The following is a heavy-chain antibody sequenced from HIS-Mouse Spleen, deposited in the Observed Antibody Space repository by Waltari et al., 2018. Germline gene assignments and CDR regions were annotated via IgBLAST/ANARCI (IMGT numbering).Heavy chain of an antibody. CDR3: ARDLRVGPSDAFDI. CDR2: INPNSGGT. J-gene: IGHJ3*02. D-gene: IGHD1-26*01. Sequence: QVQLVQSGAEVKKPGASVKVPCKASGDTFPGYSQPWVLQAPGQGLEWMGWINPNSGGTNYAQKFQGRVTMTRDTSISTAYMELSRLRSDDTAVYYCARDLRVGPSDAFDIWGQGTMVTVSS. V-gene: IGHV1-2*02. CDR1: GDTFPGYS.